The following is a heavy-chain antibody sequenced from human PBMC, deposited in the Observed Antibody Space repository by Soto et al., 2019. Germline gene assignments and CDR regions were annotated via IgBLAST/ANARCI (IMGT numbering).Heavy chain of an antibody. J-gene: IGHJ6*03. D-gene: IGHD3-10*01. CDR2: ISVDSGNT. CDR3: ARFDGSGTNYYMDA. Sequence: QVQLVQSGAELKKPAASAKVSCKASGYIFTSYGITWVRQAPGQGLEWMAWISVDSGNTNYAQNLQGRVTMTTDTSPSTANMALRCLRSADNAVYYCARFDGSGTNYYMDAWGKGTTFLVSS. CDR1: GYIFTSYG. V-gene: IGHV1-18*01.